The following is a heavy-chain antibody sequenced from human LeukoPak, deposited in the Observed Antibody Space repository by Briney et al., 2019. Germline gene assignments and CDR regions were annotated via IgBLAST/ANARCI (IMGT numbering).Heavy chain of an antibody. CDR3: ARDHCVSSGYYEDYYYGMDF. CDR1: GYTFTGYY. J-gene: IGHJ6*02. D-gene: IGHD6-25*01. Sequence: ASVKVSCKASGYTFTGYYMQWVRQAPGQGLEWMGWINPNSGGTNYAQKFQGRVTMTRDTSISTAYMELSRLRSDDTAVYFCARDHCVSSGYYEDYYYGMDFWGRGTTVTVSS. CDR2: INPNSGGT. V-gene: IGHV1-2*02.